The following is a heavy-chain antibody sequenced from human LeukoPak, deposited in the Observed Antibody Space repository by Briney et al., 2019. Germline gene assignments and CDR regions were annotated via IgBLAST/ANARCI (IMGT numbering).Heavy chain of an antibody. CDR3: ARKPRPYSSGWYYFDY. CDR1: GYSFTNYW. V-gene: IGHV5-51*01. CDR2: IYPGDSDT. Sequence: PGESLKISCQGSGYSFTNYWIGWVRQMPGKGLEWMGIIYPGDSDTRYSPSFQGQVTISVDKSISTAYLQWSSLNASDTAMYYCARKPRPYSSGWYYFDYWGQGALVTVSS. J-gene: IGHJ4*02. D-gene: IGHD6-19*01.